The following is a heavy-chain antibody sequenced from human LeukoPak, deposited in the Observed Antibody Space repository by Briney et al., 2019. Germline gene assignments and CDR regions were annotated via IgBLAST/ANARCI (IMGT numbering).Heavy chain of an antibody. D-gene: IGHD6-19*01. V-gene: IGHV4-34*01. Sequence: SETLSLTCAVYGGPFSGYYWSWIRQPPGKGLEWIGEINHSGSTDYNPSLKSRVTISVDTSKNQFSLKLSSVTAADTAVYYCASKMYSSRMQLPRGIWFDPWGQGTLVTVSS. CDR1: GGPFSGYY. CDR3: ASKMYSSRMQLPRGIWFDP. J-gene: IGHJ5*02. CDR2: INHSGST.